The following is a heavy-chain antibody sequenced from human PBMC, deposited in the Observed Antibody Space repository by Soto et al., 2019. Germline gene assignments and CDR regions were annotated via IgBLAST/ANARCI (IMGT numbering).Heavy chain of an antibody. Sequence: EVQLVESGGDFVKPGRSLRLSCTASGFTFGDYAMSWFRQAPGKGLEWVGFIRSKAYGGTTEYAASVKGRFTISRDDSKSIAYLQMNSLKTEDTAVSYCSAPPILVGASRSYFYYSMDVWGQGTTVSVYS. CDR1: GFTFGDYA. D-gene: IGHD1-26*01. J-gene: IGHJ6*02. V-gene: IGHV3-49*05. CDR2: IRSKAYGGTT. CDR3: SAPPILVGASRSYFYYSMDV.